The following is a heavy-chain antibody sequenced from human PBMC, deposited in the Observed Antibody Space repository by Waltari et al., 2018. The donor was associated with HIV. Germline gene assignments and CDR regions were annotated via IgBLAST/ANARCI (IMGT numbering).Heavy chain of an antibody. CDR1: GGSLSSGGYY. CDR3: ARDKDSSGYHFDY. D-gene: IGHD3-22*01. CDR2: IYYSGST. V-gene: IGHV4-31*03. Sequence: QVQLQESGPGLVKPSQTLSLTCTVSGGSLSSGGYYWSWIRQHPGKGLEWIGYIYYSGSTYYNPSLKSRVTISVDTSKNQFSLKLSSVTAADTAVYYCARDKDSSGYHFDYWGQGTLVTVSS. J-gene: IGHJ4*02.